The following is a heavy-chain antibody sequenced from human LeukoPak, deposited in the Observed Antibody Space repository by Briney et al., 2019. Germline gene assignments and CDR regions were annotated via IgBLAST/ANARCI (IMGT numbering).Heavy chain of an antibody. J-gene: IGHJ6*02. Sequence: PGGSLRLSCAASGFTFSSYAMSWVRQAPGKGLEWVSAISGNGGGSTYYADSVKGRFTISRDNSKNTLYLQMNSLRAEDTAVYYCAKALNLWFGEQGAMDVWGQGTTVTVSS. CDR3: AKALNLWFGEQGAMDV. CDR2: ISGNGGGST. V-gene: IGHV3-23*01. D-gene: IGHD3-10*01. CDR1: GFTFSSYA.